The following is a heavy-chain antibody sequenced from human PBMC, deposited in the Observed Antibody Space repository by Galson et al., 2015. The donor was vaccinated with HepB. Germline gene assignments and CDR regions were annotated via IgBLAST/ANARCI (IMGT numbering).Heavy chain of an antibody. CDR3: ARDREEGVWFGPHVHDAFDI. CDR2: IYYSGST. CDR1: GGSISSSSYY. Sequence: ETLSLTCTVSGGSISSSSYYWGWIRQPPGKGLEWIGSIYYSGSTYYNPSLKSRVTISVDTSKNQFSLKLSSVTAADTAVYYCARDREEGVWFGPHVHDAFDIWGQGTMVTVSS. J-gene: IGHJ3*02. D-gene: IGHD3-10*01. V-gene: IGHV4-39*07.